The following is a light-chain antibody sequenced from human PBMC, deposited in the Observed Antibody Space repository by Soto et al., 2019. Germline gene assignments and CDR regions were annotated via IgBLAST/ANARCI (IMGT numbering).Light chain of an antibody. J-gene: IGKJ1*01. Sequence: DIPMTQSPSTLSGSVGDRVTITCRASQTISSWLAWYQQKPGKAPKLLIYKASSLESGVPSRFSGSGSGTEFTLTISSLQPDDFATYYCQQYNSYSRTFGQGTKVEIK. CDR3: QQYNSYSRT. V-gene: IGKV1-5*03. CDR1: QTISSW. CDR2: KAS.